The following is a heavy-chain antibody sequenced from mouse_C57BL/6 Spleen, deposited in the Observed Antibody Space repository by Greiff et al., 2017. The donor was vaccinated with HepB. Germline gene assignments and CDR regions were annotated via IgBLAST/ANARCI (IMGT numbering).Heavy chain of an antibody. J-gene: IGHJ4*01. CDR3: ARSMVKGYAMDY. Sequence: EVQLVESGGGLVKPGGSLKLSCAASGFTFSDYGMHWVRQAPEKGLEWVAYISSGSSTIYYADTVKGRFTIFRDNAKNTLFLQMTSLRSEVTAMYYCARSMVKGYAMDYWGQGTSVTVSS. CDR2: ISSGSSTI. V-gene: IGHV5-17*01. CDR1: GFTFSDYG. D-gene: IGHD2-2*01.